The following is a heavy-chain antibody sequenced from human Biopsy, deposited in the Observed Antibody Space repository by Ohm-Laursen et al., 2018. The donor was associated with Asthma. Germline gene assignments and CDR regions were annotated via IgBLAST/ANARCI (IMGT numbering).Heavy chain of an antibody. CDR2: IMTVFATT. CDR3: ARCQVGYSSGWSLLLKKIYYSGMDV. V-gene: IGHV1-69*13. D-gene: IGHD6-19*01. CDR1: GRTVSNFA. Sequence: SVSASCPPPGRTVSNFATSSVRHAPGQGLEWLVGIMTVFATTNYAPNFQGRVTITADESTSTAYMEVTSLRSEDTAIYYCARCQVGYSSGWSLLLKKIYYSGMDVWGQGTVVTVSS. J-gene: IGHJ6*02.